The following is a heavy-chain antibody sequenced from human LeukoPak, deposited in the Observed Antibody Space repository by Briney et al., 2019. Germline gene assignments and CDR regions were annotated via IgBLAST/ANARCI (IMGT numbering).Heavy chain of an antibody. D-gene: IGHD2-15*01. Sequence: PGGSLRLSCAASGFIFSSYGMHWVRQAPGKGLEWVAVISYDGSNKYYADSVKGRFTISRDNSKNTLYPQMNSLRAEDTAVYYCAKVEVVAANYDAFDIWGQGKWSPSLQ. CDR3: AKVEVVAANYDAFDI. V-gene: IGHV3-30*18. CDR2: ISYDGSNK. J-gene: IGHJ3*02. CDR1: GFIFSSYG.